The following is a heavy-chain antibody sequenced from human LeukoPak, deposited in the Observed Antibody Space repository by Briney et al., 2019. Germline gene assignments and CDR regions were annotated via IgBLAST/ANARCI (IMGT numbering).Heavy chain of an antibody. CDR3: ARSVLWFGDLGY. CDR2: VYYTGTT. V-gene: IGHV4-59*03. Sequence: SETLSLTCTVSGGSITDYYWNWIRQSPEKGLGWIGYVYYTGTTYYSPSLKSRVAISLDRSKNQFSLNLNSVTAADTAVYYCARSVLWFGDLGYWGQGILVTVSS. CDR1: GGSITDYY. D-gene: IGHD3-10*01. J-gene: IGHJ4*02.